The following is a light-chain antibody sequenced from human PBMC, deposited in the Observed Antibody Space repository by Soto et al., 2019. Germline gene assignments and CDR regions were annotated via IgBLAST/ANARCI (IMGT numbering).Light chain of an antibody. J-gene: IGKJ5*01. CDR3: QQFRSFPIT. V-gene: IGKV1D-16*01. Sequence: DIQITQSLSSLSASVRERVSITCRASQDIGSHLAWYQQKPEKAPKSLIYFASTLQSGVPSRFSASGSGTDFTLTISSLQPEDFATYYCQQFRSFPITFGQGTRLEIK. CDR1: QDIGSH. CDR2: FAS.